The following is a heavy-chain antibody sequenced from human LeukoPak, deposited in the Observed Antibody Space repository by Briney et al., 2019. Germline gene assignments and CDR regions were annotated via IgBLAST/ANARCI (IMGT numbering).Heavy chain of an antibody. V-gene: IGHV3-74*01. D-gene: IGHD3-16*01. CDR1: GFTFSSSW. CDR2: ITRDGSST. J-gene: IGHJ6*04. Sequence: GGSLRLSCAASGFTFSSSWMHWVRRAPGKGLVWVSRITRDGSSTTYADSVKGRFTTSRDNAKNTLYLQMDSLRDDDTAVYYCARDPGYESWSPFWGGMDVWGNGTTVIVSS. CDR3: ARDPGYESWSPFWGGMDV.